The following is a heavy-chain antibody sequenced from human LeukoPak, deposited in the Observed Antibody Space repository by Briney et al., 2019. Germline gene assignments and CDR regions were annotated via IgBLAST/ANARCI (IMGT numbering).Heavy chain of an antibody. D-gene: IGHD3-22*01. CDR1: GGTFSSYA. Sequence: GASVKVSCKASGGTFSSYAISWVRQAPGQGLEWMGRIIPILGIANYAQKFQGRVTITADKSTSTAYMELSSLRSEDTALYYCAKDPRDYYDSSGYLDYWGQGTLVTVSS. V-gene: IGHV1-69*04. CDR2: IIPILGIA. CDR3: AKDPRDYYDSSGYLDY. J-gene: IGHJ4*02.